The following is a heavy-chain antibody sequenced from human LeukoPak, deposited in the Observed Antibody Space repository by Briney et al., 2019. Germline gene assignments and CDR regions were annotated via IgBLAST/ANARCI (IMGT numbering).Heavy chain of an antibody. CDR3: AKSGAAAAPEGYYYYYMDV. CDR1: GFTFSSYG. CDR2: ISYDGSNK. V-gene: IGHV3-30*18. Sequence: SGGSLRLSCAASGFTFSSYGMHWVRQAPGKGLEWVAVISYDGSNKYYADSVKGRFTISRDNSKNTLYLQMNSLRAEDTAVYYCAKSGAAAAPEGYYYYYMDVWGKGTTVTVSS. J-gene: IGHJ6*03. D-gene: IGHD6-13*01.